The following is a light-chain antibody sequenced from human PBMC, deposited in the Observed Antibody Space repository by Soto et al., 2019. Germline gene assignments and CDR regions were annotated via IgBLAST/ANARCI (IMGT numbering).Light chain of an antibody. CDR2: DAS. CDR3: QQYDNRLFT. V-gene: IGKV1-33*01. Sequence: DIQMTQSPSSLSASVGDRVTITCQASQDISNYLNWYQQKPGKAPKLLIYDASNLETGVPSRFSGSGSVTDFTFTISSLQPEDIATYYCQQYDNRLFTFGGGTKVEIK. CDR1: QDISNY. J-gene: IGKJ4*01.